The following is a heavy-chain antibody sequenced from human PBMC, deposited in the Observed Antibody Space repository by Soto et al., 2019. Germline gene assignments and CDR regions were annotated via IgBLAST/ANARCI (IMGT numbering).Heavy chain of an antibody. V-gene: IGHV3-66*04. CDR1: GFTVSRNY. D-gene: IGHD1-1*01. Sequence: PGGSLRLSCAASGFTVSRNYMSWVRQAPGKGLEWVSVIYSGGSTYYADAVKGRFTSARENSKNTLYLQMNSLRAEGPAVYYCESHKSLTILTRLIDYWGQGTLVTVSS. J-gene: IGHJ4*02. CDR3: ESHKSLTILTRLIDY. CDR2: IYSGGST.